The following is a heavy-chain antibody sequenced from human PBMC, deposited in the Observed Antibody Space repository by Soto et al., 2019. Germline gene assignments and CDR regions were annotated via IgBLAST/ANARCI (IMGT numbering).Heavy chain of an antibody. Sequence: ASVKVSCKASGYSFTSYGISWVRQAPGQGLEWMGWVSAYNGNTNYAQKLQGRVTMTTDTSTSTAYMELRSLRSDDTAVYYCARNHDFWSGYLTDFAYWGQGTLVTVSS. CDR2: VSAYNGNT. CDR3: ARNHDFWSGYLTDFAY. J-gene: IGHJ4*02. D-gene: IGHD3-3*01. V-gene: IGHV1-18*01. CDR1: GYSFTSYG.